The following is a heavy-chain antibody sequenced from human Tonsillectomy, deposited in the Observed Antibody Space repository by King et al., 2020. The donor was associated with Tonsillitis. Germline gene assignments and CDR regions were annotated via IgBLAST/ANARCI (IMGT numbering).Heavy chain of an antibody. J-gene: IGHJ5*02. V-gene: IGHV3-30*01. Sequence: VQLVESGGGVVQPGRSLRLSCAASGFTFSSYAMHWVRQAPGKGLEWVAVISYDGSNNYYADSVKGRFTISRDNSKNTLYLQMNSLRAEDTAVYYCARGGIQLWSNWFDPWGQGTLVTVSS. CDR1: GFTFSSYA. CDR2: ISYDGSNN. CDR3: ARGGIQLWSNWFDP. D-gene: IGHD5-18*01.